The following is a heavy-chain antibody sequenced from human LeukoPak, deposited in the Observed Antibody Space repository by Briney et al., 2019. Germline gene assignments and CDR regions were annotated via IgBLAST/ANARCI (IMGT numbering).Heavy chain of an antibody. CDR2: VSSDGTT. CDR1: GDSHTSYY. Sequence: SETLSLTCSVSGDSHTSYYWSWLRPPPPKGRAGIGYVSSDGTTTYTPSLRSRVIMSVDTAKNHISLSLTSLTAADTAMYYCERLECTGVGCYNHWGQGTLVTVSS. V-gene: IGHV4-59*08. D-gene: IGHD2-8*02. J-gene: IGHJ4*02. CDR3: ERLECTGVGCYNH.